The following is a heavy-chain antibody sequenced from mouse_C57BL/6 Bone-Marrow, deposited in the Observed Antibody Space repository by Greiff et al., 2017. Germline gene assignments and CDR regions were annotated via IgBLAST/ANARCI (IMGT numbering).Heavy chain of an antibody. V-gene: IGHV1-72*01. CDR2: LDPNSGGT. Sequence: QVQLQQSGAELVKPGASVKLSCKASGYTFTSYWMHWVKQRPGRGLEWIGRLDPNSGGTKYNEKFKSKATLTVDKPSSTAYMQLSSLTSGESAVYYCQIYYDYGGYFDVWGTGTTVTVSA. CDR3: QIYYDYGGYFDV. D-gene: IGHD2-4*01. J-gene: IGHJ1*03. CDR1: GYTFTSYW.